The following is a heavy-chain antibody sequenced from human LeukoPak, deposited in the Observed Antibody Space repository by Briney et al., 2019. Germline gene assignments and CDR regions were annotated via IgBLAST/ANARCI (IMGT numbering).Heavy chain of an antibody. D-gene: IGHD5-18*01. CDR3: ARINTAMVFDY. CDR1: GGSFSGYY. J-gene: IGHJ4*02. V-gene: IGHV4-34*01. Sequence: SETLSLTCAVYGGSFSGYYWSWIRQPPGKGLEWIGEINHSGSTNYNPSLKSRVTISVDTSKNQFSLKLSSVTAADTAVYYCARINTAMVFDYWGQGTLVTVSS. CDR2: INHSGST.